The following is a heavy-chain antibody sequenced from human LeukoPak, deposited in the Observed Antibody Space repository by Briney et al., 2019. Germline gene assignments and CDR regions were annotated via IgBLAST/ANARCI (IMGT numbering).Heavy chain of an antibody. CDR1: GGSISSSSFY. CDR2: IYYSGST. D-gene: IGHD6-13*01. Sequence: SETLSLTCTVSGGSISSSSFYWVWIRQPPGKGLEWIGSIYYSGSTYYNASLKSRVIISVDTPKNQFSLKLISVTAADTAVYYCASRTHSCRGYWGQGILVTVSS. CDR3: ASRTHSCRGY. J-gene: IGHJ4*02. V-gene: IGHV4-39*01.